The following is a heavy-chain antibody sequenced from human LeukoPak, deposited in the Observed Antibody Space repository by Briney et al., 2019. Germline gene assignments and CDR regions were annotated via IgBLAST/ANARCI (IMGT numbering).Heavy chain of an antibody. J-gene: IGHJ6*02. CDR1: GGTFSSYA. D-gene: IGHD2-2*01. CDR3: ARYGVVPAAIWPSSSWYPSGYYYYYGMDV. V-gene: IGHV1-69*01. Sequence: ASVKVSCKASGGTFSSYAISWVRQAPGQGLEWMGGIIPIFGTANYAQKFQGRVTITADESTSTAYMELSSLRSEDTTVYYCARYGVVPAAIWPSSSWYPSGYYYYYGMDVWGQGTTVTVSS. CDR2: IIPIFGTA.